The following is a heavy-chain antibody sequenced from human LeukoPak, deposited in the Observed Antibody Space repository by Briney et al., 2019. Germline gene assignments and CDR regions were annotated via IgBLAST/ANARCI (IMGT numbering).Heavy chain of an antibody. CDR3: ARAATNDAFDI. CDR1: GYTFTSYY. D-gene: IGHD2-15*01. V-gene: IGHV1-46*01. J-gene: IGHJ3*02. CDR2: INPSGGST. Sequence: ASVKVSCKASGYTFTSYYMHWVRQAPGPGLEWMGVINPSGGSTSYGQKFQGRVTMTRDTSTSTVYMELSSLRSEDTAVYFCARAATNDAFDIWGQGTMVTVSS.